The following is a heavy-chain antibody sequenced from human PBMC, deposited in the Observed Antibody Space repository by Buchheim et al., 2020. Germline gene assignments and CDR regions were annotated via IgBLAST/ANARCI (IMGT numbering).Heavy chain of an antibody. Sequence: QVQLVQSGAEVKKPGASVKVSCKASGYTFTTYYILWVRQAPGQGLEWMGFINPSGGSTSYAQMFQGRVTMTRDTSTSTVYMELISLGSEDTAVYYCARNSGSGFDYWGQGTL. CDR3: ARNSGSGFDY. CDR2: INPSGGST. J-gene: IGHJ4*02. V-gene: IGHV1-46*01. CDR1: GYTFTTYY. D-gene: IGHD1-26*01.